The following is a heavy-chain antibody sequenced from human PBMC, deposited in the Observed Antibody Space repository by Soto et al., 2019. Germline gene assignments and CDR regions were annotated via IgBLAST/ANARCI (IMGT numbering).Heavy chain of an antibody. CDR2: IFHSGTT. V-gene: IGHV4-38-2*01. J-gene: IGHJ4*02. CDR1: GYSISSGYY. CDR3: ARVSCSGGNCISQFFDY. D-gene: IGHD2-15*01. Sequence: SETLSLTCAVSGYSISSGYYWGWIRQPPGKGLELIGSIFHSGTTYYNPSLKSRVTISVDTSKNQFSLKLTSVTAPDTAFYYCARVSCSGGNCISQFFDYWGQGTLVTVSS.